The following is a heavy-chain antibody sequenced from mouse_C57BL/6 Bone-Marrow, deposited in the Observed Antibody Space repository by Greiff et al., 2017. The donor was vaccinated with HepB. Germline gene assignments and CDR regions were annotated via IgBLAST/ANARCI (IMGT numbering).Heavy chain of an antibody. Sequence: QVHVKQSGPELVKPGASVKISCKASGYSFTSYYIHWVKQRPGQGLEWIGWIYPGSGNTKYNEKFKGQATLTADTSSSTAYMQLSSLTSEDSAVYYCAKDYYGSYYAMDYWGQGTSVTVSS. V-gene: IGHV1-66*01. D-gene: IGHD1-1*01. CDR1: GYSFTSYY. J-gene: IGHJ4*01. CDR3: AKDYYGSYYAMDY. CDR2: IYPGSGNT.